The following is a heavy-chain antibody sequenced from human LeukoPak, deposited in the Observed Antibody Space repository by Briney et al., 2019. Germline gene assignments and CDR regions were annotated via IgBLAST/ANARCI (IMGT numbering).Heavy chain of an antibody. Sequence: PGVSLRLSCAASGFTFSSYAMSWVRQAPGKGLEWVSAISGSGGSTYYADSVKGRFTISRDNSKNTLYLQMNSLRAEDTAVYYCAKDHPIAAAGTGPDFDYWGQGTLVTVSS. J-gene: IGHJ4*02. CDR1: GFTFSSYA. D-gene: IGHD6-13*01. CDR2: ISGSGGST. CDR3: AKDHPIAAAGTGPDFDY. V-gene: IGHV3-23*01.